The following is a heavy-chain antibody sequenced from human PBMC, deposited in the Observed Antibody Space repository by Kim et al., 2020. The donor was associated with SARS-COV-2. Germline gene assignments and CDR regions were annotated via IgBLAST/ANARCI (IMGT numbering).Heavy chain of an antibody. CDR2: ISSSSTI. V-gene: IGHV3-48*02. J-gene: IGHJ4*01. Sequence: GGSLRLSCAASGFTFSSYSMNWVRQAPGKGLEWVSYISSSSTIYYADSVKGRFTISRDNAKNSLYLQMNSLRDEDTAVYYCARDQPIIVGATSPAEAFD. D-gene: IGHD1-26*01. CDR1: GFTFSSYS. CDR3: ARDQPIIVGATSPAEAFD.